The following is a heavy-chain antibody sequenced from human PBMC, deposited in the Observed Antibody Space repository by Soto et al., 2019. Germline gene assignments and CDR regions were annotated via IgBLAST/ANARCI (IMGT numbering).Heavy chain of an antibody. D-gene: IGHD2-21*02. Sequence: QFTLKESGPTLVKPTQTLTLTCTFSGFSLSTSGVGVGWLRQPRGKALECLAVIYWDTNKRYSPSLESRLTIIKDTSKNQVVLIMTNMDPVDTATYYCAHRSTASLFDYWGQGTLVTVSS. CDR3: AHRSTASLFDY. CDR2: IYWDTNK. CDR1: GFSLSTSGVG. J-gene: IGHJ4*02. V-gene: IGHV2-5*02.